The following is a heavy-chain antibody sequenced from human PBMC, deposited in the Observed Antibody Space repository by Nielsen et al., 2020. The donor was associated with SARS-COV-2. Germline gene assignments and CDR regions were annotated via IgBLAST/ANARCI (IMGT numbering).Heavy chain of an antibody. CDR2: ISSSSSYT. J-gene: IGHJ4*02. CDR3: ARDQPMDNMVRGGPDY. CDR1: GFTFSDYY. D-gene: IGHD3-10*01. Sequence: GGSLRLSCAASGFTFSDYYMSWIRQAPGKGLEWVSYISSSSSYTNYADSVKGRFTISRDNAKNSLYLQMNSLRAEDTAVYYCARDQPMDNMVRGGPDYWGQGTLVTVSS. V-gene: IGHV3-11*05.